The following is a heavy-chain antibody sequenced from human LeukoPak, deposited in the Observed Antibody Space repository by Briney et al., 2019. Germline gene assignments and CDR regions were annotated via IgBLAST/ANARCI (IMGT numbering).Heavy chain of an antibody. J-gene: IGHJ4*02. CDR2: ISAYNGNT. CDR3: ARDRSVAAAGHHDY. Sequence: GASVKVSCKASGYTFTSYGISWVRQAPGQGLEWRGWISAYNGNTNYAQKLQGRVTMTTDTSTSTAYMALRSLRSDDTAVYYCARDRSVAAAGHHDYWGQGTLVTVSS. D-gene: IGHD6-13*01. CDR1: GYTFTSYG. V-gene: IGHV1-18*01.